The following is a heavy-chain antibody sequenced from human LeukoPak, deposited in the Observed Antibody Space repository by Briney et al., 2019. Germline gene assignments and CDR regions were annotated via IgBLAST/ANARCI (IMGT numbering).Heavy chain of an antibody. J-gene: IGHJ6*02. CDR2: ISWNSGDI. D-gene: IGHD6-19*01. CDR3: VKDNSPTAVAGIGSPDHYYYYGMDV. Sequence: GGSLRLSCAASGFTLDEYAMHWVRQVPGKGLEWVSGISWNSGDIGYADSVKGRFTISRDNAKNSLDLQMNSLRVEDTALYYCVKDNSPTAVAGIGSPDHYYYYGMDVWGQGTTVTVSS. CDR1: GFTLDEYA. V-gene: IGHV3-9*01.